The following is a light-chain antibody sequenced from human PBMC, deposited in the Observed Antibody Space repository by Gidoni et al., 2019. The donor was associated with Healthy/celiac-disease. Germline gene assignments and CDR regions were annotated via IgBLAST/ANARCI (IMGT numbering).Light chain of an antibody. J-gene: IGKJ1*01. Sequence: DIVLTQSPLSLPVTPAEPASISCRTSQILLHSNGSNYLDWYLQKPGQSPQLLLYLGSNRASGVPNMFSGSSSDKYFIMKISIVEAEDVGVYYWMQALQTPTFGQGTKVEIK. CDR2: LGS. V-gene: IGKV2-28*01. CDR1: QILLHSNGSNY. CDR3: MQALQTPT.